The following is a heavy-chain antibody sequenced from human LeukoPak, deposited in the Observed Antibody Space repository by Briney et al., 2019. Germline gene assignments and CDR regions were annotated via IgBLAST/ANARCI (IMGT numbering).Heavy chain of an antibody. CDR2: ISVSGTYI. CDR1: GFTFSRNG. CDR3: ARDRDYGTFDY. V-gene: IGHV3-21*01. J-gene: IGHJ4*02. D-gene: IGHD4-17*01. Sequence: GGSLRLSCAASGFTFSRNGMAWVRQAPGKGLEWVSSISVSGTYIYYSDSVKGRFTISKDNAKNSLYLEMNSLRSDDTAIYYCARDRDYGTFDYWGQGTLVTVSS.